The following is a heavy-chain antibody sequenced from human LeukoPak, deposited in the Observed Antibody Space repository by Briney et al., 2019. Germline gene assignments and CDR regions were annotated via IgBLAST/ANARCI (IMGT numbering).Heavy chain of an antibody. CDR1: GGSISGYY. Sequence: PSETLSLTCTVSGGSISGYYWSWIRQPPGKGLEWLGFIYYTGNTKYNPSLNSRLTMSVDTSRNQFSLRLSSVTAADTAVYYCARVAYSGYDYRGYFDYWGQGTLVTVSS. CDR2: IYYTGNT. CDR3: ARVAYSGYDYRGYFDY. J-gene: IGHJ4*02. D-gene: IGHD5-12*01. V-gene: IGHV4-59*01.